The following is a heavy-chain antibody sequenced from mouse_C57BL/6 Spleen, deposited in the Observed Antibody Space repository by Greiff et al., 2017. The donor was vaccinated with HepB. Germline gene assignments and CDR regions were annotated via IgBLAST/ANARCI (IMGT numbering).Heavy chain of an antibody. V-gene: IGHV1-81*01. CDR3: ARRWDEFAY. CDR2: IYPRSGNT. J-gene: IGHJ3*01. D-gene: IGHD4-1*01. CDR1: GYTFTSYG. Sequence: QVQLKESGAELARPGASVKLSCKASGYTFTSYGISWVKQRTGQGLEWIGEIYPRSGNTYYNEKFKGKATLTADKSSSTAYMELRSLTSEDSAVYFCARRWDEFAYWGQGTLVTVSA.